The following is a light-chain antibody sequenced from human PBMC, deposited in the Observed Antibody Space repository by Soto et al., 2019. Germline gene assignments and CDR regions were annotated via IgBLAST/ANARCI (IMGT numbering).Light chain of an antibody. J-gene: IGKJ4*01. CDR2: DAS. Sequence: DFQVTQSPYSLSASVGERVTITCQASQDISDYLNWYQQKPGAAPKLLIYDASNLQAGVPSRFSGSGSGTEFTFTISSLQPEDVATYYCRQYDNIPLTFGGGTRVDIK. CDR3: RQYDNIPLT. CDR1: QDISDY. V-gene: IGKV1-33*01.